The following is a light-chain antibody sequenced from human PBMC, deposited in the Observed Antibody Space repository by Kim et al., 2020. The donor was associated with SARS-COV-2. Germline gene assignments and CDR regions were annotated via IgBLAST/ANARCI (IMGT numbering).Light chain of an antibody. CDR2: GKN. Sequence: SSELTQDPAVSVAWGQTVRITCQGDSLRSYYASWYQQKPGQAPVLVIYGKNNRPSGIPDRFSGSSSGNTASLTITGAQAEDEADYYCNSRDSSGNQHWVF. V-gene: IGLV3-19*01. J-gene: IGLJ3*02. CDR3: NSRDSSGNQHWV. CDR1: SLRSYY.